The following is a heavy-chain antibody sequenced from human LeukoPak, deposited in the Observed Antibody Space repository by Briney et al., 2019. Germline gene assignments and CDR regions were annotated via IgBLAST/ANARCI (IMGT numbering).Heavy chain of an antibody. J-gene: IGHJ4*02. Sequence: ASVKVSCKASGYTFTSYGISWVRQAPGQGLEWMGWISACNGNTNYAQKLQGRVTMTTDTSTSTAYMELRSLRSDDTAVYYCARDGARSGIVVVPAAVPHYWGQGTLVTVSS. CDR1: GYTFTSYG. CDR2: ISACNGNT. CDR3: ARDGARSGIVVVPAAVPHY. V-gene: IGHV1-18*01. D-gene: IGHD2-2*01.